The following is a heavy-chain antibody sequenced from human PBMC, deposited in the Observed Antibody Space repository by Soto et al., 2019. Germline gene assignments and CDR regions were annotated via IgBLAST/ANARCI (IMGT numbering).Heavy chain of an antibody. J-gene: IGHJ4*02. V-gene: IGHV3-53*01. Sequence: PGGSLRLSCAASGFTVSSNYMSWVRQAPGKGLEWVSVIYSGGSTYYADSVKGRFTISRDNSKNTLYLQMNSLRAEDTAVYYCARTTYYYDSSGYYSASNDYWGQGTLVTV. D-gene: IGHD3-22*01. CDR3: ARTTYYYDSSGYYSASNDY. CDR1: GFTVSSNY. CDR2: IYSGGST.